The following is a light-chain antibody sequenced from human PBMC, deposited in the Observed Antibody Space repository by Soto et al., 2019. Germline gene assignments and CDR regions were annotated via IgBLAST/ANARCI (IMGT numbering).Light chain of an antibody. CDR3: QQYNNWPLT. J-gene: IGKJ4*01. Sequence: EIVMTQSPATLSASPGERATLSCRASQSVSSNLAWYQQKPGQAPRLLIYGASTRATGIPARFSGSGSGTEFTLTISSLQSEDFEVYYCQQYNNWPLTFGGGTKVDIK. CDR1: QSVSSN. CDR2: GAS. V-gene: IGKV3-15*01.